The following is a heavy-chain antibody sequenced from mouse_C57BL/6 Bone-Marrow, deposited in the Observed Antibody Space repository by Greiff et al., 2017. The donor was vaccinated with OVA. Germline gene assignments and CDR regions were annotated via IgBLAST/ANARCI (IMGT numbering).Heavy chain of an antibody. D-gene: IGHD2-3*01. CDR1: GYTLTDYY. CDR3: ARRGYYFFYAMDY. CDR2: INPNNGGT. V-gene: IGHV1-26*01. J-gene: IGHJ4*01. Sequence: VQLQQSGPELVKPGASVKISCKASGYTLTDYYMNWVKQSHGKSLEWIGDINPNNGGTSYNQKFKGKATLTVDKSSSTAYMELRSLTSEDSAVYYCARRGYYFFYAMDYWGQGTSVTVSS.